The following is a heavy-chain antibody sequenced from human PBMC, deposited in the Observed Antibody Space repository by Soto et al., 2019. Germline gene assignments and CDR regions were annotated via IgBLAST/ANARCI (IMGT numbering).Heavy chain of an antibody. J-gene: IGHJ4*02. CDR1: GFTFSSYA. Sequence: PGGSLRLSCSASGFTFSSYAMHWVRQAPGKGLEYVSAISSNGGSTYYADSVKGRFTISRDNSKNTLYLQMSSLRAEDTAVYYCVKDLTVVTLDGPSFDYWGQGTLVTVSS. D-gene: IGHD2-21*02. CDR2: ISSNGGST. V-gene: IGHV3-64D*08. CDR3: VKDLTVVTLDGPSFDY.